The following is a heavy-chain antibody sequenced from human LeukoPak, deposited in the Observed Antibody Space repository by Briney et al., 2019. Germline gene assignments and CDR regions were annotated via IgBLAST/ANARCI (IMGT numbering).Heavy chain of an antibody. CDR2: IYYSGST. V-gene: IGHV4-59*08. J-gene: IGHJ4*02. Sequence: SETLSLTRTVSGGSISPHYWSWTRQPPGKGLEWIGYIYYSGSTNYNPSLKSRVTISIDMSKNQFSLKLSSVTAADTAVYHCARHYNLAFDYWGQGTLVTVSS. D-gene: IGHD1-14*01. CDR1: GGSISPHY. CDR3: ARHYNLAFDY.